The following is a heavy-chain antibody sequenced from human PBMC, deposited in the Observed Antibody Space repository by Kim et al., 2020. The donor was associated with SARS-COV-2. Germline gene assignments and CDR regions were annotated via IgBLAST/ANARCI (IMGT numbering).Heavy chain of an antibody. CDR1: EFTFSYYA. D-gene: IGHD6-19*01. J-gene: IGHJ4*02. V-gene: IGHV3-23*01. Sequence: GGSLRLSCAASEFTFSYYAMTWVRQAPGKGLEWVSAISGRGGKTYYADSVKGRFTISRDNSKNTLYLQMNSLRADDTAVYYCAKDKGNSDWPTPDYWGQGTLVTVSS. CDR3: AKDKGNSDWPTPDY. CDR2: ISGRGGKT.